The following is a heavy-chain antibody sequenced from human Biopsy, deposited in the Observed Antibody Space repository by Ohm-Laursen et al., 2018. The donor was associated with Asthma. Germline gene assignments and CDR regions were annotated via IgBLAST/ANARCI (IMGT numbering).Heavy chain of an antibody. CDR2: ISSSGSTT. V-gene: IGHV3-11*01. D-gene: IGHD6-25*01. CDR1: GFSFSDYY. Sequence: SLRLSCAASGFSFSDYYMTWMRQAPGKGLGWVSSISSSGSTTYHAESVKGRFTISRDNAQKSLFLQMGSLRAEDTAIYYCARVFESSEWGPFYHFGLDVWGQGTTVAVSS. J-gene: IGHJ6*02. CDR3: ARVFESSEWGPFYHFGLDV.